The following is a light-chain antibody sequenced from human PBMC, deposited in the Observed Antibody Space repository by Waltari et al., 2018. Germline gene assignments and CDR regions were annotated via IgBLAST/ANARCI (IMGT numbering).Light chain of an antibody. CDR2: KDS. CDR3: QSADSSGAYV. CDR1: ALPKQY. Sequence: SYELTQPPSVSVSPGQTARITCSGDALPKQYGYWYQQKPGHAPVLVIYKDSERPSGIPGRFSGSSSRTTVTLTISGVQAEDEADYYGQSADSSGAYVFGSGTKVTVL. J-gene: IGLJ1*01. V-gene: IGLV3-25*03.